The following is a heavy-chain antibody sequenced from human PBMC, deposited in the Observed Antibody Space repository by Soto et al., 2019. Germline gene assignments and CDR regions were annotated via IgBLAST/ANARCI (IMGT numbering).Heavy chain of an antibody. CDR2: IYYSVST. Sequence: SQTLPLTYTVSAGSISRSGYYGGWIRQPQGKGLEWIGSIYYSVSTYYNPSLKSRVTISVDTSKNQFSLKLSSVTAADTAVYYCARTAIFGVVSMPQGCFVLWGKGPLVTVSS. V-gene: IGHV4-39*01. CDR1: AGSISRSGYY. D-gene: IGHD3-3*01. CDR3: ARTAIFGVVSMPQGCFVL. J-gene: IGHJ5*02.